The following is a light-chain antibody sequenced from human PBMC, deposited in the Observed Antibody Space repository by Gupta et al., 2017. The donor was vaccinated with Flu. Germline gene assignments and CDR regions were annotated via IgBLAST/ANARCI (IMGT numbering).Light chain of an antibody. CDR2: AAT. J-gene: IGKJ1*01. CDR1: GSVSSY. CDR3: QQSYSARS. V-gene: IGKV1-39*01. Sequence: DIQMTQSLSSLSASVGDRVNITCRAGGSVSSYLNWYQQKPGKGPELLIYAATTLQSGVPSRVSGSGSETDFTLTINGLQPEDSATYYCQQSYSARSFGQGTKVEI.